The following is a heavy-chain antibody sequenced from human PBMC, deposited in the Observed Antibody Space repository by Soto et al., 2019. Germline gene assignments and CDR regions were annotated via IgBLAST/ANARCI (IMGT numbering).Heavy chain of an antibody. CDR3: TTGAGWQKDY. J-gene: IGHJ4*02. CDR1: GGPLSGGY. V-gene: IGHV4-59*01. CDR2: IHDSGDT. D-gene: IGHD6-19*01. Sequence: SETLSLTCTVSGGPLSGGYWSLFRQPPGKRLEYIGYIHDSGDTDYNPSLKSRVVISSDTSKNQFSLTLRSVTPADTALYYCTTGAGWQKDYWGQGIMVTVSS.